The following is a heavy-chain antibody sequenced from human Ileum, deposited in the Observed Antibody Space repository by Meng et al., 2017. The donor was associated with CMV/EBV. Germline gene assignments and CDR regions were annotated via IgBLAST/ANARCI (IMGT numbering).Heavy chain of an antibody. D-gene: IGHD3-16*01. J-gene: IGHJ2*01. CDR1: GGSISSYY. Sequence: SETLSLTCIVSGGSISSYYWSWIRQPPGKGLEWIGYIDYSGSTNYNPSLKSRVTISEDTSKNQFSLKLSSVTAADTAVYYCARSGGWPHWYFDLWGRGTLVTVSS. CDR2: IDYSGST. V-gene: IGHV4-59*01. CDR3: ARSGGWPHWYFDL.